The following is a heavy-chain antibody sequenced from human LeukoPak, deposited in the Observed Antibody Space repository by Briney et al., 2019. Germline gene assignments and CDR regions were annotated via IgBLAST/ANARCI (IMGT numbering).Heavy chain of an antibody. J-gene: IGHJ6*02. D-gene: IGHD6-6*01. V-gene: IGHV3-9*01. CDR3: AKDVAARPDYYYGMDV. CDR2: ISWNSGSV. CDR1: GFTFSSYA. Sequence: GGSLRLSCAASGFTFSSYAMHWVRQAPGKGLEWVSGISWNSGSVGYADSVKGRFTISRDNAKNSLYLQMNSLRAEDTALYYCAKDVAARPDYYYGMDVWGQGTTVTVSS.